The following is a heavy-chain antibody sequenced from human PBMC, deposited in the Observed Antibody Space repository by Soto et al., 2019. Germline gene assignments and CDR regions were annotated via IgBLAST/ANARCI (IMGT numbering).Heavy chain of an antibody. J-gene: IGHJ6*02. CDR2: FDPEDGET. V-gene: IGHV1-24*01. CDR3: ATDGITGKVDYYYYGMDV. D-gene: IGHD1-20*01. Sequence: ASVKVSCKVSGYTLTELSMHWVRQAPGKGLEWMGGFDPEDGETIYAQKFQGRVTMTEDTSTDTAYMELSSLRSEDTAVYYCATDGITGKVDYYYYGMDVWGQGTTVTVSS. CDR1: GYTLTELS.